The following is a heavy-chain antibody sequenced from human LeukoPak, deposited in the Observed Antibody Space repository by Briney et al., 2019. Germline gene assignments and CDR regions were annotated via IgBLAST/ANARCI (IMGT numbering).Heavy chain of an antibody. D-gene: IGHD4-23*01. CDR3: ARDGRGGHNDF. Sequence: GGSLRLSCAASGFTVTSKYMSWVRQAPGKGLEWVANIREDGGHTNYVDSVKGRFTISRDNAKNSLFLQMDGLRVDDTAVYFCARDGRGGHNDFWGQGTLITVSS. J-gene: IGHJ4*02. CDR2: IREDGGHT. CDR1: GFTVTSKY. V-gene: IGHV3-7*01.